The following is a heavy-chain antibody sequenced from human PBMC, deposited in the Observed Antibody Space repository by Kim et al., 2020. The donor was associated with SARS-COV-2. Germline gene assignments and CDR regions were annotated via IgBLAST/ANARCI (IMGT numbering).Heavy chain of an antibody. CDR1: GFTFSRYA. D-gene: IGHD3-10*01. CDR2: FSVSGGST. Sequence: GGSLRLSCAASGFTFSRYAMSWVRQAPGKGLEWVSGFSVSGGSTYYADSVKGRFTISRDNSKNTLYLQMSSLRAEDTAVYYCAKSPSTIPYGSVDYWGQGTLVTVSS. J-gene: IGHJ4*02. V-gene: IGHV3-23*01. CDR3: AKSPSTIPYGSVDY.